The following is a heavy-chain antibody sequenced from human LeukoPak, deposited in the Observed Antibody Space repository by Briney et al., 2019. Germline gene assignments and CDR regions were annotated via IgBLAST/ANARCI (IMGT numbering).Heavy chain of an antibody. V-gene: IGHV2-5*01. D-gene: IGHD3-3*01. J-gene: IGHJ3*02. CDR1: GFSLSISGVG. CDR3: AHLTYDFWSGAPLRDPFDI. Sequence: SGPTLVNPTQTLTLTCTFSGFSLSISGVGVGWIRQPPGKALEWLALIYWNDDKRYSPSLKSRLTITKDTSKNQVVLTMTNMDPVDTGTYYCAHLTYDFWSGAPLRDPFDIWGQGTMVTVSS. CDR2: IYWNDDK.